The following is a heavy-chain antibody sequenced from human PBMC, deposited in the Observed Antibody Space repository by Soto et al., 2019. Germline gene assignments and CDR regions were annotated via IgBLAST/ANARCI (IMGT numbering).Heavy chain of an antibody. J-gene: IGHJ6*02. Sequence: EVQLLESGGGLVQPGGSLRLSCAASGFTFSSYAMSWVRQAPGKGLEWVSAISGSGGSTYYADSVKGRFTISRDNSKNTLYLQMNSLRAEYTAVYYCAKVMDTAMVGPDYYYYGMDVWGQGTTVTVSS. CDR2: ISGSGGST. CDR1: GFTFSSYA. CDR3: AKVMDTAMVGPDYYYYGMDV. V-gene: IGHV3-23*01. D-gene: IGHD5-18*01.